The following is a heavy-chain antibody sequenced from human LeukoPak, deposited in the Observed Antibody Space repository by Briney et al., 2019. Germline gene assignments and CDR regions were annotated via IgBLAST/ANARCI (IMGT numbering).Heavy chain of an antibody. J-gene: IGHJ4*02. CDR2: IKSDGTEE. CDR3: AGGGGEVINY. CDR1: GFTFSSYA. Sequence: GGSLRLSCAASGFTFSSYAMSWVRQAPGKGLEWVAIIKSDGTEEHYLDSVKGRFTISRDKANNLLFLPMYTPRTEDTAVYYCAGGGGEVINYWGQGTLVTVSS. V-gene: IGHV3-7*01. D-gene: IGHD2-21*01.